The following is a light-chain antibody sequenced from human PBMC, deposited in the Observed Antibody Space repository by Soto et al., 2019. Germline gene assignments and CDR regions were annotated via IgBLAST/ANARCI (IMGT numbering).Light chain of an antibody. J-gene: IGKJ5*01. V-gene: IGKV1-5*01. Sequence: DIQMTQSPSTLSASVGDRVTITCRASQGLTSWLAWYQQKPGAPPRLLIYDASILQRGVPSRFSGSGSGTHFILTISNLQPEDFATYYCQQFNSLFGQGTRLEIK. CDR1: QGLTSW. CDR2: DAS. CDR3: QQFNSL.